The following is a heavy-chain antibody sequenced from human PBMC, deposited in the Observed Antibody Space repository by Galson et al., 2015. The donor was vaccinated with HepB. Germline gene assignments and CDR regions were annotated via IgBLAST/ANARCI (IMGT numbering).Heavy chain of an antibody. CDR1: GDSVSSNSAA. D-gene: IGHD6-19*01. Sequence: CAISGDSVSSNSAAWDWIRLSPSRGLEGLGRAYYRSKWYRNYAGSVKSRITINPDTSKNQFSLQLYSVTPEDTAVYYCARSSGWFDYWGQGTLVTVSS. V-gene: IGHV6-1*01. CDR2: AYYRSKWYR. J-gene: IGHJ5*01. CDR3: ARSSGWFDY.